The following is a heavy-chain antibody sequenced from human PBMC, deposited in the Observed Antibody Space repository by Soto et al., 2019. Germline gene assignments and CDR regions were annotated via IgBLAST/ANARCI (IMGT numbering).Heavy chain of an antibody. V-gene: IGHV1-8*01. CDR1: GYTFTSFD. J-gene: IGHJ4*02. CDR2: MNPNSGTT. D-gene: IGHD6-19*01. Sequence: XSVKVSCKASGYTFTSFDIHWVRQATGQGLEWMGWMNPNSGTTNYAQKFQDRVTMTRNTSISTAYMEVSSLRSDDTAIYYCARPYYSGWFLFTSWGQGTLVTVSS. CDR3: ARPYYSGWFLFTS.